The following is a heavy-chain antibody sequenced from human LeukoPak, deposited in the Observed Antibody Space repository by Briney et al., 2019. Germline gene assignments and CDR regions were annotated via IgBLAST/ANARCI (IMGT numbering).Heavy chain of an antibody. V-gene: IGHV4-34*01. D-gene: IGHD3-22*01. J-gene: IGHJ4*02. CDR2: INHSGRT. Sequence: SETLSLTCAVYGGSFSGYYWSWIRQPPGKGLEWIGEINHSGRTNYNPSLKSRVTISVDTSKNQFSLKLSSVTAADTAVYYCARDRRNYYDSSGGRDYWGQGTLVTVSS. CDR1: GGSFSGYY. CDR3: ARDRRNYYDSSGGRDY.